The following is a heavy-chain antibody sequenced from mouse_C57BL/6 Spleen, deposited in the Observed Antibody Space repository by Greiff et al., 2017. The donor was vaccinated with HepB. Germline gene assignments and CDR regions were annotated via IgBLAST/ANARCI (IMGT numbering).Heavy chain of an antibody. V-gene: IGHV1-82*01. Sequence: QVQLKESGPELVKPGASVKISCKASGYAFSSSWMNWVKQRPGKGLEWIGRIYPGDGDTNYNGKFKGKATLTADKSSSTAYMQLSSLTSEDSAVYFCASSHYYGSFYAMDYWGQGTSVTVSS. CDR2: IYPGDGDT. CDR1: GYAFSSSW. D-gene: IGHD1-1*01. CDR3: ASSHYYGSFYAMDY. J-gene: IGHJ4*01.